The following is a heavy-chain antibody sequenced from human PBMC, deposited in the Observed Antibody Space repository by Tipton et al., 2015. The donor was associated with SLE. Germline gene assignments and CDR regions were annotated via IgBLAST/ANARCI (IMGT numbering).Heavy chain of an antibody. CDR2: TYYRSKWYN. CDR1: GDSVSSNSAA. D-gene: IGHD2-8*01. J-gene: IGHJ5*02. V-gene: IGHV6-1*01. CDR3: ARAGRMTIVNAEVEDWFDP. Sequence: PGLVKPSQTLSLTCAISGDSVSSNSAAWNWIRQSPSRGLEWLGRTYYRSKWYNDYAVSVKSRITINPDTTKNQFSLQLNSVPPEDTAVYYCARAGRMTIVNAEVEDWFDPWGQGTLVTVSS.